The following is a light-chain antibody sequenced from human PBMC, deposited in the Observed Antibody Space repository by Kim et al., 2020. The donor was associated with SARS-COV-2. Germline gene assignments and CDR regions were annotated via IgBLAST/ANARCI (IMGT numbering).Light chain of an antibody. CDR3: HQYGRSPPWT. V-gene: IGKV3-20*01. Sequence: PGERATLSCRASQSVSSNLVAWYQQKPGQAPRLLIYGASSRATGVPDRFSGSGSGTDFTFTISRLEPEDFAVYYCHQYGRSPPWTFGRGTKVDIK. J-gene: IGKJ1*01. CDR1: QSVSSNL. CDR2: GAS.